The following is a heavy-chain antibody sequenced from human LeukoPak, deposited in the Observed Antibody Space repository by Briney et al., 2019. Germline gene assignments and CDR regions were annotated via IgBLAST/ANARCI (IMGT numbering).Heavy chain of an antibody. CDR3: AGGLSYSYYYMDV. V-gene: IGHV4-61*08. CDR2: IYYTGST. D-gene: IGHD6-19*01. Sequence: PSETLSLTCTVSGYSISSGDFWGWIRQPPGKGLEWIGYIYYTGSTNYNPSLKSRVTISVDTSKNQFSLKLSSVTAADTAVYYCAGGLSYSYYYMDVWGKGTTVTISS. CDR1: GYSISSGDF. J-gene: IGHJ6*03.